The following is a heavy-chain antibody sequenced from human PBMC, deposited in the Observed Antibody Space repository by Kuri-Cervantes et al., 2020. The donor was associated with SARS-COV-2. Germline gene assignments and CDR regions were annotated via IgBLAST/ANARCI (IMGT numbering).Heavy chain of an antibody. D-gene: IGHD2-2*02. V-gene: IGHV1-8*02. CDR3: ARIPNYIVVAPTAIREDWFDP. J-gene: IGHJ5*02. CDR2: MNPNSGNT. Sequence: ASVKVSCKASGYTFTSYDINWVRQATGQGLEWMGWMNPNSGNTGYAQKFQGRVTMTTDTSTSTAYMDLRSLRSDDTAVYYCARIPNYIVVAPTAIREDWFDPWGQGTLVTVSS. CDR1: GYTFTSYD.